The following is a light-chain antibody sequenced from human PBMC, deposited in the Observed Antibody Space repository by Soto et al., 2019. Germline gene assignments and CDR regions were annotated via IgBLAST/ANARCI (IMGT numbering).Light chain of an antibody. V-gene: IGKV1-5*01. CDR3: QQYDSYPRT. J-gene: IGKJ1*01. CDR1: QSIRIW. Sequence: EIQMTHSPSSLSESVGDRVTITCRASQSIRIWVAWYQQKPGKAPKLLIYDASTLESGVPLRFSGSGSGTEFTLTISRLQPDDFATYYCQQYDSYPRTFGQRTKVDIK. CDR2: DAS.